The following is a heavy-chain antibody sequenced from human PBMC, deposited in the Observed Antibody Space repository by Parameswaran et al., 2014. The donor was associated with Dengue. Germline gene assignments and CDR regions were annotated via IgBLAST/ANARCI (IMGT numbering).Heavy chain of an antibody. D-gene: IGHD3-16*01. CDR2: ISGRGTNT. CDR3: ANPQLGY. V-gene: IGHV3-23*01. Sequence: WIRQPPGKGLEWVSTISGRGTNTYYADSVKGRFTISRDTSKNTLYLQLNSLRAEDTAVYYCANPQLGYWGQGTLVTVSS. J-gene: IGHJ4*02.